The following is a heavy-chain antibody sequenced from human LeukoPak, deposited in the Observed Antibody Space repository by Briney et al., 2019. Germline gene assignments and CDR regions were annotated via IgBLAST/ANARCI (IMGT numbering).Heavy chain of an antibody. CDR2: IIPILGIA. D-gene: IGHD3-22*01. Sequence: ASVKVSCKASGGIFSSYAISWVRQAPGQGLEWMGRIIPILGIANYAQKFQGRVTITADKSTSTAYMELSSLRSEDTAVYYCAKGNDSSGYYYESYYGMDVWGQGTTVTVSS. CDR1: GGIFSSYA. CDR3: AKGNDSSGYYYESYYGMDV. J-gene: IGHJ6*02. V-gene: IGHV1-69*04.